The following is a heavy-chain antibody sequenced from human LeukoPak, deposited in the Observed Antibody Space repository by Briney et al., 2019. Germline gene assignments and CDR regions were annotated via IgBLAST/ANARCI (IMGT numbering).Heavy chain of an antibody. CDR3: AVLYSSSSRGYYFDY. V-gene: IGHV1-69*04. CDR2: IIPILGIA. CDR1: GGTFSSYA. D-gene: IGHD6-6*01. J-gene: IGHJ4*02. Sequence: SVKVSCKASGGTFSSYAISWVRQAPGQGLEWMGRIIPILGIANYAQKSQGRVTITADKSTSTAYMELSSLRSEDTAVYYCAVLYSSSSRGYYFDYWGQGTLVTVSS.